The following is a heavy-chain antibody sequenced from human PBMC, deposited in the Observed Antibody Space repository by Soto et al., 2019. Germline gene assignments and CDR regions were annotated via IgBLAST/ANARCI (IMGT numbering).Heavy chain of an antibody. Sequence: ASVKVSFKASGYPFTSYGISLVRRAPGQGLEWMGWISAYNGNTNYSQKLHGRVTMTTDTSTSTAYMELRSLRSDDTAVYYCARGGYDFWSGPGGDYWAQGTLVTVSS. CDR3: ARGGYDFWSGPGGDY. D-gene: IGHD3-3*01. V-gene: IGHV1-18*04. J-gene: IGHJ4*02. CDR2: ISAYNGNT. CDR1: GYPFTSYG.